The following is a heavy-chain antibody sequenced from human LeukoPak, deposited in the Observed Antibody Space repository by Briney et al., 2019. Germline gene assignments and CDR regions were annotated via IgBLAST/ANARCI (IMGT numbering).Heavy chain of an antibody. Sequence: GGFLRLSCAASGFTFSSYGMHWVRQAPGKGLEWVAVIWYDGSNKYYADSVKGRFTISRDNSKNTLYLQMNSLKTEDTAVYYCTTDLSSNYVSDYYYYGMDVWGQGTTVTVSS. CDR3: TTDLSSNYVSDYYYYGMDV. CDR2: IWYDGSNK. J-gene: IGHJ6*02. CDR1: GFTFSSYG. V-gene: IGHV3-33*01. D-gene: IGHD4-4*01.